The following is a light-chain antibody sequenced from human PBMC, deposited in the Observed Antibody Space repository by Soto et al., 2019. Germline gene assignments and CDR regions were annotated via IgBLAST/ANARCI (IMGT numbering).Light chain of an antibody. CDR3: QQYSNWPPFT. CDR2: DTS. J-gene: IGKJ5*01. V-gene: IGKV3-15*01. Sequence: EMVMTQSPATLSVSPGERATLSCRDSQSVSHQLAWYQQKPGQAPRLFXYDTSTRANGIPARFSGSGSGTELTLTISSLQSADSAVYSCQQYSNWPPFTFGQGTRLEIK. CDR1: QSVSHQ.